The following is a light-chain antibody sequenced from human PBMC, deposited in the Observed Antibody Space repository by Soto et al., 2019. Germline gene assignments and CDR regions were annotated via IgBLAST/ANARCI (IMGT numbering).Light chain of an antibody. CDR2: GAS. V-gene: IGKV3-15*01. CDR3: QQYRSWPRT. Sequence: IVLTQSPAALSVSPGVRATLSCRASQDVMYDLAWYQQKPGQAPRLLVYGASTRATDAPPRFRGSGSGREFSLTISSLQSEDFATYYCQQYRSWPRTFGQGSRVEIK. J-gene: IGKJ1*01. CDR1: QDVMYD.